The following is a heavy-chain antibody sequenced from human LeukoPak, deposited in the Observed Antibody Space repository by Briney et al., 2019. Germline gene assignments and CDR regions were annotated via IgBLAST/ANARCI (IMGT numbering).Heavy chain of an antibody. D-gene: IGHD2/OR15-2a*01. V-gene: IGHV3-74*01. J-gene: IGHJ4*02. CDR3: ANFDPKNAFDY. CDR1: GFTFSNYW. Sequence: GGSLRLSCAASGFTFSNYWMHWVRQAPGKGLVWVARINHDGSTTGYADSVKGRFHISRDNAKNTLYLQMNSLRAEDTATYLCANFDPKNAFDYWGQGTLVSVSS. CDR2: INHDGSTT.